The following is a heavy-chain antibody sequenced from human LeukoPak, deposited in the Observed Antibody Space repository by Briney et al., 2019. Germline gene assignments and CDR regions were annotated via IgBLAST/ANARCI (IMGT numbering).Heavy chain of an antibody. V-gene: IGHV4-4*07. J-gene: IGHJ4*02. CDR1: GGSFSGYY. CDR3: ARERVTVGLGYYYFDY. CDR2: IYTSGST. Sequence: SGTLSLTCAVYGGSFSGYYWSWIRQPAGKGLEWIGRIYTSGSTNYNPSLKSRVTMSVDTSKNQFSLKLSSVTAADTAVYYCARERVTVGLGYYYFDYWGQGTLVTVSS. D-gene: IGHD1-1*01.